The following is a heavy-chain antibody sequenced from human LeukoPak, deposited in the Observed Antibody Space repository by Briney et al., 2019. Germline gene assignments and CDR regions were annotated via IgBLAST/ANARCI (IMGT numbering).Heavy chain of an antibody. CDR1: GGSISSSSYY. D-gene: IGHD6-13*01. J-gene: IGHJ4*02. CDR3: ARDQTWLIIAAEGFDY. CDR2: IYYSGST. Sequence: SETLSLTCTVSGGSISSSSYYWGWIRQPPGKGLEWIGSIYYSGSTYYNPSLKSRVTISVGTSKNQFSLKLSSVTAADTAVYYCARDQTWLIIAAEGFDYWGQGTLVTVSS. V-gene: IGHV4-39*07.